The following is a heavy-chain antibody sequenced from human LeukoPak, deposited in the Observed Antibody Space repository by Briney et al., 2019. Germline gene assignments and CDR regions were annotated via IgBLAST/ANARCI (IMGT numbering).Heavy chain of an antibody. V-gene: IGHV3-7*01. CDR1: GFTFSSYW. CDR2: IKQEGSEK. CDR3: ARDRGANYYGSLKLFDF. D-gene: IGHD3-10*01. J-gene: IGHJ4*02. Sequence: GGCLRLACAGSGFTFSSYWMRWVRQARGKGMGWVANIKQEGSEKNYVHSVNGRLTRSRNNAENSVYLQMISLRGDDTAVYYCARDRGANYYGSLKLFDFWGQGTLVTVSS.